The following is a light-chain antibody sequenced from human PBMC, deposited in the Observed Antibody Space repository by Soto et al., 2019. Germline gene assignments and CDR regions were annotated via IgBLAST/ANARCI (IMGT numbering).Light chain of an antibody. V-gene: IGKV1-39*01. J-gene: IGKJ1*01. Sequence: DIQLTKSQTSLSSPLQEIGTITCRASQSISSYLNWYQQRPGKAPKVLIYGASTLQSGVPSRFSGSGSGTEFTLTISRLQPEDFATYYCQHGYSISWRFGQGAK. CDR1: QSISSY. CDR3: QHGYSISWR. CDR2: GAS.